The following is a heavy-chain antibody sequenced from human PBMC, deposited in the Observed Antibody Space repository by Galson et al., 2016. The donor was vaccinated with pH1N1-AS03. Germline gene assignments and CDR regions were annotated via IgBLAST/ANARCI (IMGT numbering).Heavy chain of an antibody. D-gene: IGHD2-21*02. CDR1: GFTFSYYS. CDR3: ARIVTMGDVDS. Sequence: SLRLSCAASGFTFSYYSMNWVRQAPGKGLEWVSYISSRGDSIYYADSVKGRFSISRDNAKESLYLQMTSLRDEDTGVYYCARIVTMGDVDSWGQGTLVTVSS. CDR2: ISSRGDSI. J-gene: IGHJ4*02. V-gene: IGHV3-48*02.